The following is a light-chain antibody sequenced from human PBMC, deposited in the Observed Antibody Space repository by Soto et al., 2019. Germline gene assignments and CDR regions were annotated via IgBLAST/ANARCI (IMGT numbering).Light chain of an antibody. J-gene: IGLJ1*01. CDR1: SSHVGGYNY. CDR2: EVS. Sequence: QSSLTQPASVSGCPGQSITISCTGTSSHVGGYNYVSWDQEHTGTGPKLMIYEVSNRPSGGSNRSYGSKSGNSASVPTSGLQAEDEADYSCSSYTSSSTYVFGTGTKVTVL. V-gene: IGLV2-14*01. CDR3: SSYTSSSTYV.